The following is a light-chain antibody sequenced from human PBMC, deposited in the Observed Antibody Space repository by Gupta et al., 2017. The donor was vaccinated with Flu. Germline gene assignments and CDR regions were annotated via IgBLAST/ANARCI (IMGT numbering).Light chain of an antibody. Sequence: SYELTQPPSVSPAPGQTASIPCTGDNMAAFSVQWYQQRPGQAPVVVVYDDLKSPSGIPERFSGSGSENTATLTISRIEAGDEADYYCQVSDTRTDQNVFGGGTKLTVL. V-gene: IGLV3-21*02. CDR1: NMAAFS. CDR2: DDL. CDR3: QVSDTRTDQNV. J-gene: IGLJ2*01.